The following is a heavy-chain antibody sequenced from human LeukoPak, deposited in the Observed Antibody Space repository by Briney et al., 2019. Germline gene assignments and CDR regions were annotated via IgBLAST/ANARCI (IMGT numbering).Heavy chain of an antibody. Sequence: PSETLSLTCTVSGGSISVSGSSYYWVWIRQPPGKGLEWIGSIYYGGSTYYNPSLKSRVSVSVDTSKNQFSLQLTSVTAADTAVYYCARRGLEISATWGQGTLVTVSS. CDR1: GGSISVSGSSYY. CDR3: ARRGLEISAT. D-gene: IGHD5-24*01. J-gene: IGHJ5*02. CDR2: IYYGGST. V-gene: IGHV4-39*01.